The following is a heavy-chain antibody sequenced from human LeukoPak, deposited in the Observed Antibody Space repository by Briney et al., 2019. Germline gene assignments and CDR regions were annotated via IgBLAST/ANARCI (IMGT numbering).Heavy chain of an antibody. J-gene: IGHJ5*01. D-gene: IGHD5-24*01. V-gene: IGHV4-59*11. CDR2: ISYSGYT. CDR3: ARDLDVYNWFDS. CDR1: GGSISTHY. Sequence: SETLSLTCSVSGGSISTHYWNWIRQPPGRGLEWIAYISYSGYTNYNPSLKSRVIISLDTSKNQFSLNLSSVTAADTAVYYCARDLDVYNWFDSWGQGTLVTVSA.